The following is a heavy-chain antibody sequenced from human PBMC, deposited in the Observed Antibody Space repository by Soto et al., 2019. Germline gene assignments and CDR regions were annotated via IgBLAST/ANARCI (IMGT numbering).Heavy chain of an antibody. J-gene: IGHJ3*02. CDR3: ASDAVANAFDI. CDR1: GGSISSYY. V-gene: IGHV4-59*01. D-gene: IGHD2-15*01. CDR2: IYYSGST. Sequence: QVQLQESGPGLVKPSETLSLTCTVSGGSISSYYWNWIRQPPGKGLEWIGYIYYSGSTNYNPSLKSRVTISVDTSKNQFSLKLSSVTAADTAVYYCASDAVANAFDIWGQGTMVTVSS.